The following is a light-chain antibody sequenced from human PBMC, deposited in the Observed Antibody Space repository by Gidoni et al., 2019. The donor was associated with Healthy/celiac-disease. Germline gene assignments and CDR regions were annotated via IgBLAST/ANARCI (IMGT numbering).Light chain of an antibody. J-gene: IGKJ2*01. CDR3: MQALPPHT. Sequence: IVMPQSPLSLPVTPGEPASISCRSSQSLLHSNGYNYLDWYLQKPGQSPQLLIYLGSNRAAGVPDRCSGSGAGTDFTLKISRVEAEDVGVYYCMQALPPHTFXQXTKLEIK. CDR1: QSLLHSNGYNY. V-gene: IGKV2-28*01. CDR2: LGS.